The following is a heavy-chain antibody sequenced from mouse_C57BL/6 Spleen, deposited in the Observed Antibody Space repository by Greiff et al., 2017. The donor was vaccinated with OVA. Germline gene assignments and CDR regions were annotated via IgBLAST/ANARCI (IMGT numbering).Heavy chain of an antibody. J-gene: IGHJ4*01. V-gene: IGHV1-82*01. CDR2: IYPGDGDT. CDR1: GYAFSSSW. CDR3: ARGAGTRYYAMDY. Sequence: VQLQQSGPELVKPGASVKISCKASGYAFSSSWMNWVKQRPGKGLEWIGRIYPGDGDTNYNGKFKGKATLTADKSSSTAYMQLSSLTSEDSAVYFCARGAGTRYYAMDYWGQGTSVTVSS. D-gene: IGHD4-1*01.